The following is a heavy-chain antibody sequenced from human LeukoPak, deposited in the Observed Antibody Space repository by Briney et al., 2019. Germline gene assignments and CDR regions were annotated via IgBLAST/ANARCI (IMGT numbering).Heavy chain of an antibody. CDR2: INWNGGST. CDR3: ARDQGYYHYFDY. J-gene: IGHJ4*02. V-gene: IGHV3-20*04. D-gene: IGHD3-22*01. Sequence: GGSLRLSCAASGFTFDDYGMSWVRHAPGKGLEWVSGINWNGGSTGYADSVKGRFTISRDNAKNSLYLQMNSLRAEDTALYYCARDQGYYHYFDYWGQGTLVTVSS. CDR1: GFTFDDYG.